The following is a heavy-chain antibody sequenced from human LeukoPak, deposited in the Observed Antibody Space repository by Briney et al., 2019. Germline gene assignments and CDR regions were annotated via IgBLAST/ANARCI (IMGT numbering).Heavy chain of an antibody. Sequence: GGSLRLSCAASGFTFSSYGIHWVRQAPGKGLEWVAVISNDGSNKHYADSVKGRFTISRDNSKNTLYLQMNSLRSEDTAVYYCAKEDYFGSGSYLGYWGQGTLVTVSS. CDR2: ISNDGSNK. CDR3: AKEDYFGSGSYLGY. D-gene: IGHD3-10*01. CDR1: GFTFSSYG. V-gene: IGHV3-30*18. J-gene: IGHJ4*02.